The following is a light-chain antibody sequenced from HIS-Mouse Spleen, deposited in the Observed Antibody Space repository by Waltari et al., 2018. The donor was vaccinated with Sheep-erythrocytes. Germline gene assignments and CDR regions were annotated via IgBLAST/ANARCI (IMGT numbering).Light chain of an antibody. CDR3: QAWDSSTGVV. V-gene: IGLV3-1*01. Sequence: SYELTQPPSVSVSPGPTASIPCSGDTLGDKYACWYQPKPGQSPVLVIYQDSKRPSGIPERFSGSNSGNTATLTISGTQAMDEADYYCQAWDSSTGVVFGGGTKLTVL. CDR2: QDS. J-gene: IGLJ2*01. CDR1: TLGDKY.